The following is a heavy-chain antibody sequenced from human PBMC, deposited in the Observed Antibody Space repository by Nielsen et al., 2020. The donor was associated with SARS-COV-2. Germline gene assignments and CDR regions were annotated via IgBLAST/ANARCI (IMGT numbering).Heavy chain of an antibody. CDR2: INSDGSRT. CDR1: GFTFSNYG. D-gene: IGHD6-6*01. Sequence: GESLKISCAASGFTFSNYGMNWVRQAPGKGLAWVAHINSDGSRTTYADSVKGRCTISRDNSKNTLYLQMNSLRVEDTAVYYCVKWVQLDLGYYCHGMDVWGQGTTVTVSS. J-gene: IGHJ6*02. CDR3: VKWVQLDLGYYCHGMDV. V-gene: IGHV3-74*01.